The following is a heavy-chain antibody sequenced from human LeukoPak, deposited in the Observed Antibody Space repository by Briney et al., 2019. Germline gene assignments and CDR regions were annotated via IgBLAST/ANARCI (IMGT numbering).Heavy chain of an antibody. J-gene: IGHJ6*02. Sequence: GGSLRLSCAASGFTFNTYTMNWVRQAPGKGLEWVSVISGSGGTTYYADSVKGRFTISRDSSKNTLYLQMNSLRAEDTAVYYCAKVSGGGLYYDGMDVWGQGTTVTVSS. CDR1: GFTFNTYT. CDR3: AKVSGGGLYYDGMDV. D-gene: IGHD1-14*01. CDR2: ISGSGGTT. V-gene: IGHV3-23*01.